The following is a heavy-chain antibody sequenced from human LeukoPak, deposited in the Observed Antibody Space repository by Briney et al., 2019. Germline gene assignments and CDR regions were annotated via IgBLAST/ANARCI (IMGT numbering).Heavy chain of an antibody. CDR1: GFTFSSYA. CDR3: ARAAATFDY. V-gene: IGHV3-30-3*01. D-gene: IGHD6-13*01. Sequence: GGSLRLSCAASGFTFSSYAMHWVRQAPGKGLEWVAVISYDGSNKYYADSVKGRFTISRDNSKNTLYLQMNSLRAEDTAVYYCARAAATFDYWGQGTLVTVSS. J-gene: IGHJ4*02. CDR2: ISYDGSNK.